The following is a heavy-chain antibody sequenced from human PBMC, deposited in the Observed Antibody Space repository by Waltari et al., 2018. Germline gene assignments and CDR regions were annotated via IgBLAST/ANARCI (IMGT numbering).Heavy chain of an antibody. V-gene: IGHV4-39*07. D-gene: IGHD3-10*01. Sequence: QLQLQESGPGLVKPSETLSLTCTVSGGSISSSSYYWGWIRPPPGKGLEWIGSIYYSGSTYYNPSLKSRVTISVDTSKNQFSLKLSSVTAADTAVYYCARQSASRAPGSGAFDIWGQGTMVTVSS. J-gene: IGHJ3*02. CDR2: IYYSGST. CDR1: GGSISSSSYY. CDR3: ARQSASRAPGSGAFDI.